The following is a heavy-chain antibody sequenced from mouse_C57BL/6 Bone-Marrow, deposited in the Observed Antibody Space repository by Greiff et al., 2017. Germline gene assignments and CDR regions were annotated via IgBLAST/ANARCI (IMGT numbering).Heavy chain of an antibody. J-gene: IGHJ2*01. CDR1: GFTFSNYW. Sequence: EVQVVESGGGLVQPGGSMKLSCVASGFTFSNYWMNWVRQSPEKGLEWVAQIRLKSDNYATHYAESVKGRFTISRDDSKSSVYLQMNNLRAEDTGIYYCPRSTMVTTDFDYWGQGTTLTVSS. CDR3: PRSTMVTTDFDY. D-gene: IGHD2-2*01. V-gene: IGHV6-3*01. CDR2: IRLKSDNYAT.